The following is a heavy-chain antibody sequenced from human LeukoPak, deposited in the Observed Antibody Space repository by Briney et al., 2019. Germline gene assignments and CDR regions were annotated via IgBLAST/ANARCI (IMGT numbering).Heavy chain of an antibody. J-gene: IGHJ6*03. CDR1: GGSISSYY. CDR2: IYTSGST. CDR3: ARDYYYDSSGYQPYYYYYTDV. Sequence: ASETLSLTCTVSGGSISSYYWSWIRQPAGKGLEWIGRIYTSGSTNYNPSLKSRVTMSVDTSKNQFSLKLSSVTAADTAVYYCARDYYYDSSGYQPYYYYYTDVWGKGTTVTVSS. V-gene: IGHV4-4*07. D-gene: IGHD3-22*01.